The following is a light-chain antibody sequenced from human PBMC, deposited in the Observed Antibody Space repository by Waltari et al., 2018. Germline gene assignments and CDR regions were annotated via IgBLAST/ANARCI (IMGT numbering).Light chain of an antibody. Sequence: DIQMTQSPSSLSASVGASVTITCQTSQAINNYLNWYQQKPGKAPKLLIYDESNLETGVPSRFSESGSGTTFTFTISSLQPEDIATYYCQQFHSLLTFGGGTKVEIK. J-gene: IGKJ4*01. CDR1: QAINNY. CDR2: DES. CDR3: QQFHSLLT. V-gene: IGKV1-33*01.